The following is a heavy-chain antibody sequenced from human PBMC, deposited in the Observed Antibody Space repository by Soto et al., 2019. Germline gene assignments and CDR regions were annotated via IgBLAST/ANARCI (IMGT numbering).Heavy chain of an antibody. Sequence: GGSLRLSCASSGFTFSSYAMHWVRQAPGKGLEWVAVISYDGSNKYYADSVKGRFTISRDNSKNTLYLQMNSLRAEDTAVYYCARDSLVRGVIITGNFDYWGQGTLVTVSS. CDR1: GFTFSSYA. CDR3: ARDSLVRGVIITGNFDY. V-gene: IGHV3-30-3*01. CDR2: ISYDGSNK. D-gene: IGHD3-10*01. J-gene: IGHJ4*02.